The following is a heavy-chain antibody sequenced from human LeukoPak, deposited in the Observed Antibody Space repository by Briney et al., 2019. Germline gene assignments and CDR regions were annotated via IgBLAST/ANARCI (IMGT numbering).Heavy chain of an antibody. D-gene: IGHD6-19*01. Sequence: SETLSLTCTVSGYSISSGSYYWGWIRQPPGKGQEWLGSIYYSGSTYHNPSLKSRVTISVDTSKNQFSLKLTSVTAADTAVYYCARHAAGSGWYPVDYWGQGTLVTVSS. CDR2: IYYSGST. V-gene: IGHV4-39*01. CDR1: GYSISSGSYY. CDR3: ARHAAGSGWYPVDY. J-gene: IGHJ4*02.